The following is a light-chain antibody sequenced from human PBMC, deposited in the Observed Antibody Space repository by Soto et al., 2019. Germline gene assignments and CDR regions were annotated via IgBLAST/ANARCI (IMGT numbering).Light chain of an antibody. V-gene: IGLV2-8*01. CDR3: SSYAGSSNV. CDR2: EVN. Sequence: QSALTQPPSASGSPGQSVAISCTGTSSDVGGYNYVSWYQQHPGKAPKLMIYEVNKRPSGVPDRFSGSKSGNTASLTVSGLQAEDDADSYCSSYAGSSNVFGTRTKVTVL. CDR1: SSDVGGYNY. J-gene: IGLJ1*01.